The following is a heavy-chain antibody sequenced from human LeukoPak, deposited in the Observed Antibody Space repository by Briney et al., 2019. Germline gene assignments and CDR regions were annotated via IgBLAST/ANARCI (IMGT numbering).Heavy chain of an antibody. Sequence: SQTLSLTCTVSGGSISSGDYYWSWIRQPAGKGLEWIGRINTSGSTKYNPSLKSRVTISLDMSKNQFSLELNSVTAADTAVYYCARGERWFDPWGQGTLVTVSS. D-gene: IGHD1-26*01. J-gene: IGHJ5*02. V-gene: IGHV4-61*02. CDR3: ARGERWFDP. CDR1: GGSISSGDYY. CDR2: INTSGST.